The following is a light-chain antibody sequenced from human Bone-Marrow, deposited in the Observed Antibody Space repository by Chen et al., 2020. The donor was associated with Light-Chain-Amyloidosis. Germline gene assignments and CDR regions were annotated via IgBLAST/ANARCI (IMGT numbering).Light chain of an antibody. V-gene: IGKV3-20*01. CDR3: QQYGTFGT. Sequence: EIVLTQSPGTLSLSPGERATLSCRASQSVSSAYLAWYQHKPGQAPRLLIYGTSGRAAGIPDRFSGRGSGTDFTLTISRLEPEEFAVYYCQQYGTFGTFGRGTKVEIK. CDR2: GTS. CDR1: QSVSSAY. J-gene: IGKJ1*01.